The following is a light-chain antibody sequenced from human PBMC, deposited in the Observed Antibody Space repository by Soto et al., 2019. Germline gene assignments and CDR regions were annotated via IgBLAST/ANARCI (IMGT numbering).Light chain of an antibody. J-gene: IGLJ1*01. CDR2: DVR. Sequence: QSALTQPASVSGSPGQSITISCTGTSSDVGGYNYVSWYQQHPGKAPKLMIYDVRNRASGASNRFSGSKSGNTASLTISGLQAEDEADYYCTSYTSSSTLYVFGTGTSSPS. CDR1: SSDVGGYNY. CDR3: TSYTSSSTLYV. V-gene: IGLV2-14*01.